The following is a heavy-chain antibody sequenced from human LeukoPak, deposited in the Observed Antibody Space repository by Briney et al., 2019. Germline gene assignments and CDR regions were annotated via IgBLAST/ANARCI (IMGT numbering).Heavy chain of an antibody. CDR1: GGSISSGGYS. V-gene: IGHV4-30-2*01. D-gene: IGHD3-10*01. CDR3: ARFSSITMVRGVIGY. J-gene: IGHJ4*02. CDR2: IYHSGST. Sequence: SETLSLTCAVSGGSISSGGYSWSWIRQPPGKGLEWIGYIYHSGSTYYNPSLKSRVTISVDRSKNQFSLKLSSVTAADTAVYYCARFSSITMVRGVIGYWGQGTLVTVSS.